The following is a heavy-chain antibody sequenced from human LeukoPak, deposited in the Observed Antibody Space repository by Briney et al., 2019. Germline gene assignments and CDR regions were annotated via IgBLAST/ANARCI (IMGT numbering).Heavy chain of an antibody. CDR3: ARELNGAFDP. CDR1: GFTFSNYW. CDR2: INSDGINT. J-gene: IGHJ5*02. V-gene: IGHV3-74*01. D-gene: IGHD1-1*01. Sequence: GGSLRLSCAASGFTFSNYWMHWVRQAPGKGLVWVSRINSDGINTSYADSVKGRFTISRDNAKNTLNLQMNSLRAEDTAVYYCARELNGAFDPWGQGTLVTVSS.